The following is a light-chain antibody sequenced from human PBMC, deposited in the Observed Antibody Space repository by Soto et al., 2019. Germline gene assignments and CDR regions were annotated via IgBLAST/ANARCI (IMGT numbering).Light chain of an antibody. CDR2: GAS. J-gene: IGKJ1*01. Sequence: DIQMTQSPSTLSASVGDRVTITCRATQSISTSLAWYQQKPGKAPNLLISGASNLESGVPSRFSGSGSGTEFTLTISSLQPDDFSSYYCQQYYTYSTFGQETKVDIK. CDR3: QQYYTYST. CDR1: QSISTS. V-gene: IGKV1-5*01.